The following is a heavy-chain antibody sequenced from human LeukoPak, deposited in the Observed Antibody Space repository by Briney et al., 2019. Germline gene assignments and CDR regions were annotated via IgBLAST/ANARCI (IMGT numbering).Heavy chain of an antibody. CDR2: ISYDGSNK. V-gene: IGHV3-30-3*01. CDR3: AREHVWELAHFDY. D-gene: IGHD3-10*01. CDR1: GFTFSSYA. J-gene: IGHJ4*02. Sequence: GRSLRLSCAASGFTFSSYAMHWVRQAPGEGLEWVAVISYDGSNKYYADSVKGRFTISRDNSKNTLYLQMNSLRAEDTAVYYCAREHVWELAHFDYWGQGTLVTVSS.